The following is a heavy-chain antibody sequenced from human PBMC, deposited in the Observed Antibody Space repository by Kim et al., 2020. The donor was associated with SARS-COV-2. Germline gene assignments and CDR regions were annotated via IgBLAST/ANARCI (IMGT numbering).Heavy chain of an antibody. J-gene: IGHJ5*02. CDR3: ARGESQGKETIDYSEAGA. CDR1: GFTFSSYS. Sequence: GGSLRLSCAASGFTFSSYSMNWVRQAPGKGLEWVSYIGSSSRSRHPIYYADSVKGRFTISRDNAKNSLYLQMNSLRAEDTAVYYCARGESQGKETIDYSEAGAWGQGTLVTVSS. D-gene: IGHD4-17*01. CDR2: IGSSSRSRHPI. V-gene: IGHV3-48*01.